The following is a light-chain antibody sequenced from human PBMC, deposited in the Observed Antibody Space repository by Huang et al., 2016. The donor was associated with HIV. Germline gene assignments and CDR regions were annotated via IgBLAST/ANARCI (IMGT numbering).Light chain of an antibody. V-gene: IGKV3-15*01. CDR3: QQYSIWPYT. CDR2: GAS. J-gene: IGKJ2*01. Sequence: EVMMTQSPATLSVSPGERTNISCRASQTINNNLAWFQQKPGPSPSPLVYGASARAAGIPARVSRSGSGTEFTLTISSAQSEDFTLYYCQQYSIWPYTFGQGTKLEMK. CDR1: QTINNN.